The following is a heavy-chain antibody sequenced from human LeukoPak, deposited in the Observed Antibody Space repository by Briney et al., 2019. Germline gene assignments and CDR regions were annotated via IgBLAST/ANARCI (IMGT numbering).Heavy chain of an antibody. D-gene: IGHD2-2*02. V-gene: IGHV3-30-3*01. CDR1: GFTFSSYA. CDR2: ISYDGSNK. Sequence: PGGSLRLSCAASGFTFSSYAMHWVRQAPGKGLEWVAVISYDGSNKYYADSVKGRFTISRDNSKNTLYLQMNSLRAEDTAVYYCASNRLRYCSSTSCYTTGYWGQGTLVTVSS. CDR3: ASNRLRYCSSTSCYTTGY. J-gene: IGHJ4*02.